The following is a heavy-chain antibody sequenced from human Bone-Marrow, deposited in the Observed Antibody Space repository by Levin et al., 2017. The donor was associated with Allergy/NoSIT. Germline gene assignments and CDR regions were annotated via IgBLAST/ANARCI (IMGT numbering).Heavy chain of an antibody. J-gene: IGHJ5*02. CDR1: GFTFSSYN. Sequence: SCAASGFTFSSYNMNWVRQAPGKGLEWVSYITSGSTIMYYADSVKGRFTISRDNAKNSLYLQMNSLRAEDTAVYYCARDGYDSIGYYSWGQGTLVTVSS. CDR2: ITSGSTIM. CDR3: ARDGYDSIGYYS. D-gene: IGHD3-22*01. V-gene: IGHV3-48*04.